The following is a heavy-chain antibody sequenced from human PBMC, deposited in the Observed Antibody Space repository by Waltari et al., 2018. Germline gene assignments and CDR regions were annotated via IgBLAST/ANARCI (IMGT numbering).Heavy chain of an antibody. J-gene: IGHJ4*02. Sequence: QAQLVQSGAEVKQPGASVQVSCNASGYVFTDYYMHWVRQAPGQGLEWLGWMNPNIGGTNYAQKFQGRVTLTRDTSINTAYMELRSLRSDDTAVYYCATYLRSSGSYSLIYWGQGTLVAVSS. D-gene: IGHD1-26*01. CDR2: MNPNIGGT. V-gene: IGHV1-2*02. CDR1: GYVFTDYY. CDR3: ATYLRSSGSYSLIY.